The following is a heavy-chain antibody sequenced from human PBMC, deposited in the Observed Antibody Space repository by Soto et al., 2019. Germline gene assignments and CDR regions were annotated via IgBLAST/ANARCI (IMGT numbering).Heavy chain of an antibody. CDR1: GGTFSSYT. CDR2: IIPILGIA. CDR3: ARGGLDIVVVVAATDDNMDG. V-gene: IGHV1-69*02. J-gene: IGHJ6*03. D-gene: IGHD2-15*01. Sequence: QVQLVQSGAEVKKPGSSVKVSCKASGGTFSSYTISWVRQAPGQGLEWMGRIIPILGIANYEQKFQGRVTITADKSTGKAYMELSSLRSEDTAVYYCARGGLDIVVVVAATDDNMDGLGKGNTVTVSS.